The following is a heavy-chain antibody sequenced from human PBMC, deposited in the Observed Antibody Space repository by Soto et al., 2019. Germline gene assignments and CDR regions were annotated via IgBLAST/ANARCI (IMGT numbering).Heavy chain of an antibody. D-gene: IGHD2-15*01. Sequence: SETLSLTCSVSGGSISSYYWSWIRQPPGKGLEWIGYIYYSVSTNYNPSLKSRVTISVDRSKNQFSLKLSSVTAADTAVYYCARGQVVAAQHWGQGTLVTVSS. CDR2: IYYSVST. CDR1: GGSISSYY. J-gene: IGHJ4*02. CDR3: ARGQVVAAQH. V-gene: IGHV4-59*12.